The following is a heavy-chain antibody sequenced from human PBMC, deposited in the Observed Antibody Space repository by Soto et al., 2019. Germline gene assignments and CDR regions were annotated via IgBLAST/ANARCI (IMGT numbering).Heavy chain of an antibody. Sequence: ASVKVSCKASGGTFSIYTISWVRQAPGQGLEWMGRIIPILGIANYAQKFQGRVTITADKSTSTAYMELSSLRSEDTAVYYCARGEGSGSYFYYYYYMDVWGKGTTVTVSS. CDR2: IIPILGIA. CDR3: ARGEGSGSYFYYYYYMDV. CDR1: GGTFSIYT. D-gene: IGHD3-10*01. V-gene: IGHV1-69*02. J-gene: IGHJ6*03.